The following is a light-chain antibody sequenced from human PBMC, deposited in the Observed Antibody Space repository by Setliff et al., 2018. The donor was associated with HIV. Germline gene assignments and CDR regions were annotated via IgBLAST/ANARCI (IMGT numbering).Light chain of an antibody. J-gene: IGLJ1*01. CDR2: DVT. CDR1: SSDVGLYNF. V-gene: IGLV2-14*01. Sequence: QSALPQPASVSGSPGQSITISCTGTSSDVGLYNFVSWYQQHPGKVPKLIIYDVTNRPSGISHRFSGAKSGNTASLTISGLQADDEADYYCSSFRTSRKFVFGTGTKV. CDR3: SSFRTSRKFV.